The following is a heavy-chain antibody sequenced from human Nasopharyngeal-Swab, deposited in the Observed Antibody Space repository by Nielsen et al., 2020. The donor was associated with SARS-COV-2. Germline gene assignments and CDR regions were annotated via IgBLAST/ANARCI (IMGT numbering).Heavy chain of an antibody. J-gene: IGHJ6*02. CDR3: ARDHGGSSGWYNYYYYYGMDV. V-gene: IGHV3-7*01. CDR1: GFTFSSYW. D-gene: IGHD6-19*01. CDR2: IKQDGSEK. Sequence: GESLKISCAASGFTFSSYWMSWVRQAPGKGLEWVANIKQDGSEKYYVDSVKGRFTISRDNAKNSLYLQMNSLRAEDTAVYYCARDHGGSSGWYNYYYYYGMDVWGQGTTVTVSS.